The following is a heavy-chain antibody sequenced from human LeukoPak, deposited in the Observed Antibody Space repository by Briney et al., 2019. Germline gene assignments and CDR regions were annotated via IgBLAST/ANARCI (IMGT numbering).Heavy chain of an antibody. CDR1: GFAFSNYA. Sequence: GGSLRLSCAASGFAFSNYAMTWVRQAPGKGLEWVSSILAGGTNTQYADSVRGRFTISRDNSKNTLYLQMNSLRAEDTALYHCATHQATGAHSKFDYWGQGTLVTVSS. CDR2: ILAGGTNT. V-gene: IGHV3-23*01. D-gene: IGHD7-27*01. J-gene: IGHJ4*02. CDR3: ATHQATGAHSKFDY.